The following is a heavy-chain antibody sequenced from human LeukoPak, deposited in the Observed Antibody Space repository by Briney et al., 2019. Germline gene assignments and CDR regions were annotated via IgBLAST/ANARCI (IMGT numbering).Heavy chain of an antibody. CDR2: ISGSGGST. V-gene: IGHV3-23*01. CDR3: AKSALEYYYDSSGYDY. D-gene: IGHD3-22*01. CDR1: GFTFSSYA. Sequence: GGSLRLSCAASGFTFSSYAMSWVRQAPGKGLEWVSAISGSGGSTYYADSVKGRFTISRDNSKNTLYLQMNSLRAEDTAVYYCAKSALEYYYDSSGYDYWGQGTLVTVSS. J-gene: IGHJ4*02.